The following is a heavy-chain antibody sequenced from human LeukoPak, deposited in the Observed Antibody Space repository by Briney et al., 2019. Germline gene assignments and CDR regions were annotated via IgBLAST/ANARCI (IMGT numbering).Heavy chain of an antibody. V-gene: IGHV4-59*02. Sequence: SETLSLTCTVSGGSVSSSYWSWIRQPPGKGLERIGYIYSSGHTNYNPSLQSRVTISVDTSKNQFSLKLRSVTAADTAVYYCAREYSSGRLDYWGQGTLVTVSS. J-gene: IGHJ4*02. CDR2: IYSSGHT. CDR1: GGSVSSSY. CDR3: AREYSSGRLDY. D-gene: IGHD6-19*01.